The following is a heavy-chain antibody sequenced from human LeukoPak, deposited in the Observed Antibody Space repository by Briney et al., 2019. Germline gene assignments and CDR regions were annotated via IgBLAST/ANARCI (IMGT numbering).Heavy chain of an antibody. J-gene: IGHJ3*02. CDR3: AKDTGSPADAITMEDNAFDI. CDR2: ISWSSGII. V-gene: IGHV3-9*01. D-gene: IGHD3-3*01. CDR1: GFIFDDHG. Sequence: GGSLRLSCAASGFIFDDHGMHWVRQAPGKGLEWVSGISWSSGIIGHADSVKGRFTISRDNAKNSLYLQMESLRAEDTAVYYCAKDTGSPADAITMEDNAFDIWGQGTMVTVSS.